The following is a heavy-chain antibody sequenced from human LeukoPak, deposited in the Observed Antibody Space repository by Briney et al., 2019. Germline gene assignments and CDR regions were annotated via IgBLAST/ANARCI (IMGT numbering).Heavy chain of an antibody. CDR3: ARDPGSSWTRGVSYYYYMDV. CDR2: IYTSGST. CDR1: GGSISSGSYY. D-gene: IGHD6-13*01. Sequence: PSETLSLTCTVSGGSISSGSYYWSWIRQPAGKGLEWIGRIYTSGSTNYNPSLKSRVTISVDTSKNQFSLKLSSVTAADTAVYYCARDPGSSWTRGVSYYYYMDVWGKGTTVTVAS. V-gene: IGHV4-61*02. J-gene: IGHJ6*03.